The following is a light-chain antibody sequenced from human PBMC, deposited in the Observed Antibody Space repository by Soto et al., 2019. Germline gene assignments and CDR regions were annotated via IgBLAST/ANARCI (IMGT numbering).Light chain of an antibody. CDR1: QSISSY. CDR3: QQRSNWPPYT. V-gene: IGKV3-11*01. CDR2: DAS. J-gene: IGKJ2*01. Sequence: EIVLTQSPATLSLSPGEIATLSCRASQSISSYLAWYQQKPGQAPRLLIYDASNRATGIPARFSGSGSGTDFTLTISSREPEDFAVYYCQQRSNWPPYTFGQGTKLEIK.